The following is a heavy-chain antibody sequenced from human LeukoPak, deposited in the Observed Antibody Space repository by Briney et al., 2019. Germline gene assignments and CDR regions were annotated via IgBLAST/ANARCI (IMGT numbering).Heavy chain of an antibody. V-gene: IGHV3-30-3*01. CDR2: ISYDGGNK. CDR3: ARDEIEYGMDV. J-gene: IGHJ6*02. Sequence: PGGSLRLSCAASGFTFSSYAMHWVRQAPGKGLEWVAVISYDGGNKYYADSVKGRFTISRDNSKNTLYLQMNGLRAEDTAVYYCARDEIEYGMDVWGQGTTVTVSS. D-gene: IGHD3-22*01. CDR1: GFTFSSYA.